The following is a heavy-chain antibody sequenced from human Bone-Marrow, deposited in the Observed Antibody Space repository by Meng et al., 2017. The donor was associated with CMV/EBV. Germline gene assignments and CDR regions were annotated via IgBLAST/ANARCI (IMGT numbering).Heavy chain of an antibody. CDR3: ARDFFSTLDY. CDR1: GFTFSSYS. J-gene: IGHJ4*02. Sequence: GESLKISCAASGFTFSSYSMNWVRQAPGKGLEWVSSISSSSYIYYADSVKGRFTISRDNAKNSLYLQMNSLRAEDTAVYYCARDFFSTLDYWGQGTLVTVSS. V-gene: IGHV3-21*01. D-gene: IGHD2/OR15-2a*01. CDR2: ISSSSYI.